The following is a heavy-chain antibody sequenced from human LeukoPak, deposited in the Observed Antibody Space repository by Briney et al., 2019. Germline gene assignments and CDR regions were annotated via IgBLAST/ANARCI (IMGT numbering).Heavy chain of an antibody. CDR1: GFTFSSYS. J-gene: IGHJ6*02. V-gene: IGHV3-48*02. CDR2: ISSSSGTI. Sequence: GGSLRLSCVASGFTFSSYSINWVRQAPGKGLEWVSYISSSSGTIYYADSVKGRFTISRGNAKNSLYPQMNSLRDEDTAVYYCARVRGTPDVWGQGTTVTASS. CDR3: ARVRGTPDV.